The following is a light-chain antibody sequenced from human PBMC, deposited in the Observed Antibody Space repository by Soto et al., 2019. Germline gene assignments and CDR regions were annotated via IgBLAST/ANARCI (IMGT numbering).Light chain of an antibody. V-gene: IGKV3-11*01. CDR1: QSVSNS. CDR2: DVS. Sequence: EIVLTQSPATLSLSPGERATLSCRASQSVSNSLAWYQQKPGQAPRLLIYDVSNRATGIPARFSGSGSGTDFTLTISSLETEDFADYYCQQRSSWPLTFGGGTKVEIK. J-gene: IGKJ4*01. CDR3: QQRSSWPLT.